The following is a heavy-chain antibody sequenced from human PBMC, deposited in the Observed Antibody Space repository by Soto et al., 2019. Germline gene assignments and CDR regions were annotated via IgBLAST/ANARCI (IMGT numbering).Heavy chain of an antibody. CDR3: ANGPIITMIVVVTHFQH. V-gene: IGHV3-23*01. J-gene: IGHJ1*01. D-gene: IGHD3-22*01. CDR1: GFTFSSYV. CDR2: ISGSGGST. Sequence: GGSLRLSCAASGFTFSSYVMSWVRQAPGKGLEWVSAISGSGGSTYYADSVKGRFTISRDNSKNTLYLQMNSLRAEDTAVYYCANGPIITMIVVVTHFQHWGQGTLVTVSS.